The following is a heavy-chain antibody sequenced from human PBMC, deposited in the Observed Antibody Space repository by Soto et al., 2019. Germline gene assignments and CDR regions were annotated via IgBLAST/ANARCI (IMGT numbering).Heavy chain of an antibody. Sequence: GESLKISCKGSGYSFSSYWIAWVRQMPGQGLEWMGIIYPDDSDTRYSPSFQGQVTISADKSISAAYLQWSSLMASDTAMYYCARLPTTYYYDTRDNWFDPWGQGALVTVS. CDR3: ARLPTTYYYDTRDNWFDP. CDR1: GYSFSSYW. D-gene: IGHD3-22*01. J-gene: IGHJ5*02. V-gene: IGHV5-51*01. CDR2: IYPDDSDT.